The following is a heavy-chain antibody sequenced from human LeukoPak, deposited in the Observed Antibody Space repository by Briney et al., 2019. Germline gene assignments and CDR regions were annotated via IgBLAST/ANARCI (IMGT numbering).Heavy chain of an antibody. V-gene: IGHV1-2*02. Sequence: PGASVKVSCKASGYTFTGYYMHWVRQAPGQGLEWMGWINPNSGGTNYAQKFQGRVTMTRDTSISTAYMELSRLRSDDTAVYYCAREGRWNYGFTDAFYIWGQGTMVIVSS. CDR2: INPNSGGT. J-gene: IGHJ3*02. CDR1: GYTFTGYY. D-gene: IGHD1-7*01. CDR3: AREGRWNYGFTDAFYI.